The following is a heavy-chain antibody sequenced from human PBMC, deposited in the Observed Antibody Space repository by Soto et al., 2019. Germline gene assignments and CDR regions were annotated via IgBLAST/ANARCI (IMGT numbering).Heavy chain of an antibody. CDR1: GFTFSNNA. D-gene: IGHD3-3*01. V-gene: IGHV3-30*18. CDR2: ISYDGVDK. Sequence: GGSLRLSCAASGFTFSNNAMHWVRQAPGKGLEWVAVISYDGVDKYYADSVKDRFTISRDNSENTLYLHMDSLRVEDTAVYYCAKVPTTFWSGYFRAYGMDVWGQGTTVTVSS. J-gene: IGHJ6*02. CDR3: AKVPTTFWSGYFRAYGMDV.